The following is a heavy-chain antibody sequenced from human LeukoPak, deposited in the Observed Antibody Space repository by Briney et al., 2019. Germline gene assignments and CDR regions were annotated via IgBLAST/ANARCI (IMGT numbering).Heavy chain of an antibody. J-gene: IGHJ6*03. V-gene: IGHV3-23*01. D-gene: IGHD1-1*01. CDR1: GFTFSSYA. CDR2: ISGGGDVT. Sequence: GGSLRLSCAVSGFTFSSYAMSWVRQAPGKGLEWVSTISGGGDVTYYADSVKGRFTISRDNSKNSLYLQMNSLRAEDTAVYYCARDRWNDGYYYYYMDVWGKGTTVTISS. CDR3: ARDRWNDGYYYYYMDV.